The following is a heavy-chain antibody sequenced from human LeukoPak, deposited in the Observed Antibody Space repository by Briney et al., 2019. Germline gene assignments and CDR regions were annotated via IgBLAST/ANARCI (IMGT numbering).Heavy chain of an antibody. CDR1: GVSISNYY. D-gene: IGHD4-23*01. CDR2: LYNNGRT. V-gene: IGHV4-4*08. J-gene: IGHJ2*01. Sequence: SSETLSLTCTVSGVSISNYYWSWIRQPPGKGLEWIGYLYNNGRTNYNPSLKSRVTISVDTSENQFSLKLSSVTAADTAVYYCARDGYGGNTIDWYFDLWGRGTLVTVSS. CDR3: ARDGYGGNTIDWYFDL.